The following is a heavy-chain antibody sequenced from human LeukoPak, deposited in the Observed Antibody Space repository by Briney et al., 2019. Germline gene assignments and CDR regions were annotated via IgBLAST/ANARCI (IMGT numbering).Heavy chain of an antibody. Sequence: KPSETLSLTCAVYGGSFSGYYWSWIRQPPGKGLEWIGEINHSGSTNYNPSLKSRVTISVDTSKNQFSLKLSSVTAADTAVYYCARERHSIYSYGFDYWGQGTLVTVSS. V-gene: IGHV4-34*01. J-gene: IGHJ4*02. CDR2: INHSGST. CDR3: ARERHSIYSYGFDY. CDR1: GGSFSGYY. D-gene: IGHD5-18*01.